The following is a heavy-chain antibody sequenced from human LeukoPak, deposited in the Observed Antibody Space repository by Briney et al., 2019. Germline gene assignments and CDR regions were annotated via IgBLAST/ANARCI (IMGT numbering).Heavy chain of an antibody. D-gene: IGHD6-19*01. CDR3: AKDSSGWYNY. Sequence: GGSLRLSCAASGFTFSNYDMYWVRQAPGKGLEWVSEISKSGVSTYYADSVEGRFTISRDNSKNTLDLQMNTLRAEDTAVYYCAKDSSGWYNYWGQGTLVTVSS. V-gene: IGHV3-23*01. J-gene: IGHJ4*02. CDR1: GFTFSNYD. CDR2: ISKSGVST.